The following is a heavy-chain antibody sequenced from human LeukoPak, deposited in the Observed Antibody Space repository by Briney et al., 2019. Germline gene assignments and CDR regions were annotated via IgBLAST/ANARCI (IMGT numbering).Heavy chain of an antibody. CDR1: GYTFTGYY. CDR3: AREGGSLLMVYAMPPSLFDP. Sequence: ASVKVSCKASGYTFTGYYMHWVRQAPGQGLEWMGRINPNSGGTNYAQKFQGRVTMTRDTSISTAYMELSRLRSDDTAVYYCAREGGSLLMVYAMPPSLFDPWGQGTLVTVSS. V-gene: IGHV1-2*06. J-gene: IGHJ5*01. D-gene: IGHD2-8*01. CDR2: INPNSGGT.